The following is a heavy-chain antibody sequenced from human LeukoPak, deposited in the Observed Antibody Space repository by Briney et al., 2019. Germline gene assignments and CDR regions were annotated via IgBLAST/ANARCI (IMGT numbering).Heavy chain of an antibody. D-gene: IGHD2-2*01. J-gene: IGHJ4*02. Sequence: SETLSLTCAVSGGSISSGGYSWSWIRQPPGKGLEWIGYIYHSGSTYYNPSLKSRVTISVDRSKNQFSLKLSSVTAADTAVYYCAYGRRVPAAISFDYWGQGTLVTVSS. CDR1: GGSISSGGYS. CDR2: IYHSGST. CDR3: AYGRRVPAAISFDY. V-gene: IGHV4-30-2*01.